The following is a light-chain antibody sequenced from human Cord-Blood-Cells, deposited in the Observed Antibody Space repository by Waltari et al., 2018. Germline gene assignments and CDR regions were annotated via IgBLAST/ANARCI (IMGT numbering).Light chain of an antibody. Sequence: QSALTQPASVSGSPGQSITISCTGTSSDVGGYNLVSWYQQHPGKAPKLMIYEGSKRPSGVSNRFSGSKSGNTASLTISGLQAEDEADYYCCSYAGSSYVFGTGTKVTVL. J-gene: IGLJ1*01. V-gene: IGLV2-23*01. CDR3: CSYAGSSYV. CDR1: SSDVGGYNL. CDR2: EGS.